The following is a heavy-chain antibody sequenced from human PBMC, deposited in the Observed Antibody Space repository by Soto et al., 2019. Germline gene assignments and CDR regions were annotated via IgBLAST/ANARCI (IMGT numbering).Heavy chain of an antibody. Sequence: SETLSLTCPVSGGSVSSGSYYWSWIRQPPGKGLEWIGYIYYSGSTNYNPSLKSRVTISVDTSKNQFSLKLSSVTAADTAVYYCARGDVVVPAATVHYYYGMDVWGQGTTVTVSS. CDR3: ARGDVVVPAATVHYYYGMDV. CDR1: GGSVSSGSYY. V-gene: IGHV4-61*01. D-gene: IGHD2-2*01. CDR2: IYYSGST. J-gene: IGHJ6*02.